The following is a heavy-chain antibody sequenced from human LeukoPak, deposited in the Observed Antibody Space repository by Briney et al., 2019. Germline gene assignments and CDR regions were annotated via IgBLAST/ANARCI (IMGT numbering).Heavy chain of an antibody. V-gene: IGHV3-23*01. CDR2: ISGSGGST. CDR3: AKDRQQLANLDY. Sequence: GGSLRLSCAASGFTFNTYSMNWVRQAPGKGLEWVSAISGSGGSTYYADSVKGRFTISRDNSKNTMYLQMNSLRAEDTAVYNCAKDRQQLANLDYWGQGTLVTVSS. CDR1: GFTFNTYS. J-gene: IGHJ4*02. D-gene: IGHD6-13*01.